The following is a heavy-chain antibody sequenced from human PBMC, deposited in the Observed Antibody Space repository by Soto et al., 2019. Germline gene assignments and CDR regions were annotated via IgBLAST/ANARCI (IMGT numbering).Heavy chain of an antibody. Sequence: SETLSLTCTVSGGSISSSSYYWGWIRQPPGKGLEWIGYIYHSGRTYYNPSLKSRVTISVDRSKNQFSLKLSSVTAADTAVYYCARVPGPWGQGTLVTVSS. J-gene: IGHJ5*02. CDR2: IYHSGRT. CDR3: ARVPGP. CDR1: GGSISSSSYY. V-gene: IGHV4-39*07.